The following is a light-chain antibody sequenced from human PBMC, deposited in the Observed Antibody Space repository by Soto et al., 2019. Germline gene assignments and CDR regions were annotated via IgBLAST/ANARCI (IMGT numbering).Light chain of an antibody. CDR2: DAS. J-gene: IGKJ5*01. Sequence: EIVLTQSPGTLSLSAGERATISCRASQSVSSNYLACYQQRPSQAPRLIFFDASSRATGVPDRFSGSGSGSEFTLTISGLQSEDFAVYCCQQYNDRPPITFGQGTRLEIK. CDR1: QSVSSN. V-gene: IGKV3D-15*01. CDR3: QQYNDRPPIT.